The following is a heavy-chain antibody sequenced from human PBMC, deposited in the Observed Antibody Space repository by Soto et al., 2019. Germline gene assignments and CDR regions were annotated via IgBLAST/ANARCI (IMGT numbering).Heavy chain of an antibody. CDR3: AREQPQDIVATITYDY. V-gene: IGHV3-7*03. J-gene: IGHJ4*02. CDR1: GFTFSSYW. D-gene: IGHD5-12*01. CDR2: IKQDGSEK. Sequence: PGGSLRLSCAASGFTFSSYWMSWVRQAPGKGLEWVANIKQDGSEKYYVDSVKGRFTISRDNAKNSLYLQMNSLRAEDTAVYYCAREQPQDIVATITYDYWGQGTLVTISS.